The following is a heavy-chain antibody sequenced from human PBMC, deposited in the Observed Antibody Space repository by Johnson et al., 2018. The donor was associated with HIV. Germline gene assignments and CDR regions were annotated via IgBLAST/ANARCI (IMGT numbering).Heavy chain of an antibody. Sequence: QLVESGGGLVQPGTSLRLSCAAPGFTFNDYTMHWVRQAPGKGLEWVSGISWNSDTIVYADSVKGRFTISRDNSKNTLDLQMNSLRAEDTAGYYCAKGRWEATTYDDAFDIWGQGTMVTVSS. CDR3: AKGRWEATTYDDAFDI. J-gene: IGHJ3*02. CDR1: GFTFNDYT. CDR2: ISWNSDTI. D-gene: IGHD1-26*01. V-gene: IGHV3-9*01.